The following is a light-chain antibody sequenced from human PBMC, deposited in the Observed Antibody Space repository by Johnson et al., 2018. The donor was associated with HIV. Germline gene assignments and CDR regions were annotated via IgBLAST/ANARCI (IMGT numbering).Light chain of an antibody. V-gene: IGLV1-51*02. J-gene: IGLJ1*01. CDR3: ATWDSSLGAHYV. Sequence: QSVLTQPPSVSANPGQKVTISCSGSSSNIGNNYVSWYQQLPGTAPKLLIYEKNKRPSGIPDRFSASKSGTSATLDITGLQTGDEADYYCATWDSSLGAHYVFGTGTKVTVL. CDR1: SSNIGNNY. CDR2: EKN.